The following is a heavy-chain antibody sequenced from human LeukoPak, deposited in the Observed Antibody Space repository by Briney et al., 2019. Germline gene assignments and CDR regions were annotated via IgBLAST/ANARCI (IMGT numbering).Heavy chain of an antibody. CDR3: AKHIYGVVSIQQ. D-gene: IGHD3-3*01. V-gene: IGHV3-15*01. J-gene: IGHJ1*01. Sequence: GGSLRLSCAASGFTFRDAWMTWVRQAPGKGLEWVGRIRSKTDGGTTDYAVSVQGRFTISRDDSKNTLYLQMSSLKTEDAAVYYCAKHIYGVVSIQQWGQGTLVTVSS. CDR1: GFTFRDAW. CDR2: IRSKTDGGTT.